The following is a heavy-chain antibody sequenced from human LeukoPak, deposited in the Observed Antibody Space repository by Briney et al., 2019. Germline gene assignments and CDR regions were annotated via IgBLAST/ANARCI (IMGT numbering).Heavy chain of an antibody. CDR3: ARGAGRLDY. CDR2: INPSGGSR. CDR1: GYTFTSYY. J-gene: IGHJ4*02. Sequence: ASVKVSCKASGYTFTSYYIHWMRQAPGQGLEWMGIINPSGGSRNYAQNFQGRVTMTRDTSTSTVYMELSSLRSEDTAVYFCARGAGRLDYRGQGTLVTVSS. D-gene: IGHD1-26*01. V-gene: IGHV1-46*01.